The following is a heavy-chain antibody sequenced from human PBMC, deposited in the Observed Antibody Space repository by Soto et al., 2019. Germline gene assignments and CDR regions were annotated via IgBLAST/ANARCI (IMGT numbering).Heavy chain of an antibody. J-gene: IGHJ4*02. Sequence: QVQLQESGPGLVKPSQTLSLTCTVSGGSISSGGYYWSWIRQHPGKGLEWIGYIYYSGSTYYNPSLKSRVTIAVDTSKNQFSLKLSSVTAADTAVYYCARWDAAATGYYFDYWGREPWSPSPQ. CDR3: ARWDAAATGYYFDY. D-gene: IGHD6-13*01. V-gene: IGHV4-31*03. CDR2: IYYSGST. CDR1: GGSISSGGYY.